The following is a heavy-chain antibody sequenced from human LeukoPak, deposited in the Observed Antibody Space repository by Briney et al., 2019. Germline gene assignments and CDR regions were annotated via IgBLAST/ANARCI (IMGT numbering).Heavy chain of an antibody. CDR1: GFTFSNFW. CDR2: IKPDGSEK. CDR3: ARDSGSY. V-gene: IGHV3-7*04. Sequence: GGSLRLSCAVSGFTFSNFWMTWVRQAPGKGLEWVANIKPDGSEKFYVDSVKGRFSISRDNAKNSLFLQMNSLRAEDTAVYYCARDSGSYWGQGTLVTVSS. D-gene: IGHD1-26*01. J-gene: IGHJ4*02.